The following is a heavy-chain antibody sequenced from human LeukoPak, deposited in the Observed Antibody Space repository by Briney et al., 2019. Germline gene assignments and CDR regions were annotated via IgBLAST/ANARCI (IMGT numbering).Heavy chain of an antibody. V-gene: IGHV3-23*01. J-gene: IGHJ4*02. CDR3: AKDSQSSYTLNYFDY. CDR2: ISGSGGCT. CDR1: GFTFSSYA. D-gene: IGHD3-16*02. Sequence: GGSLRLSCAASGFTFSSYAMSWVRQAPGKGLEWVSAISGSGGCTYYADSVKGRFTISRDNSKNTLYLQMNSLRAEDTAVYYCAKDSQSSYTLNYFDYWGQGTLVTVSS.